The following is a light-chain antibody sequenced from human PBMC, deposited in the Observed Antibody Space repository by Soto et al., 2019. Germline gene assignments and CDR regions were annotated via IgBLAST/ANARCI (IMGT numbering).Light chain of an antibody. CDR2: DVS. J-gene: IGLJ1*01. CDR1: SSDVGGYDY. V-gene: IGLV2-14*01. Sequence: SALAQPASVSGSPGQSITISCTGTSSDVGGYDYVSWYQQHPGKAPKLMIYDVSNRPSGVSNRFSGSKSGNTASLTISGLQAEDEADYYCSSYTNSSPYVFGTGTKV. CDR3: SSYTNSSPYV.